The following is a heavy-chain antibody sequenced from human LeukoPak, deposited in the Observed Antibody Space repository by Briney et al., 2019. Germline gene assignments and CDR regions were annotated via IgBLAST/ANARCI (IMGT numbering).Heavy chain of an antibody. V-gene: IGHV4-59*08. J-gene: IGHJ6*03. D-gene: IGHD1-26*01. CDR1: GCTFSNYW. CDR2: IYLDGRT. Sequence: GSLRLSCAASGCTFSNYWMAWVRQAPGKGLEWIGKIYLDGRTNYAPSLRNRVTISVDTSKNQFSLRLTPVTAADRAVYYCVRIGGSYFRHGYYFYYMDVWGKGTTVTVSS. CDR3: VRIGGSYFRHGYYFYYMDV.